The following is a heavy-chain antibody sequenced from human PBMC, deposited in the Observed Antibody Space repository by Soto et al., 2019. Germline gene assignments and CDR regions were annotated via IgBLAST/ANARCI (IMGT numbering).Heavy chain of an antibody. J-gene: IGHJ6*03. CDR3: AKDSKKRLTIFGVVMGPGYYYYMDV. V-gene: IGHV3-9*01. D-gene: IGHD3-3*01. Sequence: GGSLRLSCAASGFTFDDYAMHWVRQAPGKGLEWVSGISWNSGSIGYADSVKGRFTISRDNAKNSLYLQMNSLRAEDTALYYCAKDSKKRLTIFGVVMGPGYYYYMDVWGKGTTVTVSS. CDR2: ISWNSGSI. CDR1: GFTFDDYA.